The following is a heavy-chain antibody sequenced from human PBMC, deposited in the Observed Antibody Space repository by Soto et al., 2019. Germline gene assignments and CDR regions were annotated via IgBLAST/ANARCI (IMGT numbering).Heavy chain of an antibody. J-gene: IGHJ6*02. Sequence: QVQLVQSGAEVKKPGSSVKVSCKASGGTFSSYAISWVRQAPGQGLEWMGGIIPIFGTANYAQKFQGRVTITADESTSSAYMELCSLRSEDTAVYYCARGQYYDSSGYYSSPYYYYGMDVWGQGTTVTVSS. CDR1: GGTFSSYA. CDR3: ARGQYYDSSGYYSSPYYYYGMDV. D-gene: IGHD3-22*01. V-gene: IGHV1-69*01. CDR2: IIPIFGTA.